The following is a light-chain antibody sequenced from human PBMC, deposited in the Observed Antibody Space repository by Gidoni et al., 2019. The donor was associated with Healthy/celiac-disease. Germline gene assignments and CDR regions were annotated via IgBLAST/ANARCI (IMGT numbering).Light chain of an antibody. CDR3: QQYGSPPGT. Sequence: EIVLTQSPGTLSFSTGERATLSHRASQSVSSSYLAWYQQKPGQAPRLLIYGASSRATGIPDRFSGSGSGTDFTLTISRLEPEDFAVYYCQQYGSPPGTFGGGTKVEIK. V-gene: IGKV3-20*01. CDR2: GAS. J-gene: IGKJ4*01. CDR1: QSVSSSY.